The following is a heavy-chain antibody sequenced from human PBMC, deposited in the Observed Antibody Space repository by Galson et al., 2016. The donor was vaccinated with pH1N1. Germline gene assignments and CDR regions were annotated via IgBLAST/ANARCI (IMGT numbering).Heavy chain of an antibody. CDR2: ILPILGIA. V-gene: IGHV1-69*02. D-gene: IGHD3-10*01. CDR1: GGTFSSYT. J-gene: IGHJ4*02. Sequence: SVKVSCKASGGTFSSYTINWVRQAPGQGLEWMGRILPILGIANYAQKFQGRVTITADKSTSTAYVEVISLRSDDTAVYYCARYVWFGEQWDYWGQGTLVTVSS. CDR3: ARYVWFGEQWDY.